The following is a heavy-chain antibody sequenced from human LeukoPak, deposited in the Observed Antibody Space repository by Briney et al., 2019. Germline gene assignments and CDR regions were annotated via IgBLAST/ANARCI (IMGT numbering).Heavy chain of an antibody. CDR3: TTEGYYDSRLDY. D-gene: IGHD3-22*01. CDR2: ISGSGGNT. CDR1: GFRFSSYA. V-gene: IGHV3-23*01. J-gene: IGHJ4*02. Sequence: PGGSLRVSCAASGFRFSSYAMSWVRQAPGKGLEWVSVISGSGGNTYYADSVKGRFTISRDNSKNTLYLQMNSLKTEDTAVYYCTTEGYYDSRLDYWGQGTLVTVSS.